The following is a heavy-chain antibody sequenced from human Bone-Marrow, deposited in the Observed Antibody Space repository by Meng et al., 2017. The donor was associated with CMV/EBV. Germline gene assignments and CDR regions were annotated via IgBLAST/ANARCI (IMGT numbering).Heavy chain of an antibody. CDR3: ARERKRNWFDP. CDR1: GASVSSGSYY. J-gene: IGHJ5*02. CDR2: IYYSGST. Sequence: CPVSGASVSSGSYYWTWIRQPPGKGLEWIGFIYYSGSTNYNPSLKSRVTISVDTSKNQFSLKLSSVTAADTAVYYCARERKRNWFDPWGQGTLVTVSS. D-gene: IGHD5-24*01. V-gene: IGHV4-61*01.